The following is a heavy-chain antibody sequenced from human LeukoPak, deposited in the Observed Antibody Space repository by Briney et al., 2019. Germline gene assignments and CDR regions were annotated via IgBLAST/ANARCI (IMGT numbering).Heavy chain of an antibody. D-gene: IGHD5-18*01. CDR3: ARGSAGTAMVPGGRAFDM. J-gene: IGHJ3*02. V-gene: IGHV4-39*01. Sequence: PSETLSLTCTVSGGSISSSSYYWGWIRQPPGTGLEWIGSIYYSGSTYYNPSLKSRVTISVDTSKNQCSLKLSSVTAADTAVYYCARGSAGTAMVPGGRAFDMWGQGTMVTVSS. CDR1: GGSISSSSYY. CDR2: IYYSGST.